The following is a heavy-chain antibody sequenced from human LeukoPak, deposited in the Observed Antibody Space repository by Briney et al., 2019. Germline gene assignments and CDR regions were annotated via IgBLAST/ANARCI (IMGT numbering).Heavy chain of an antibody. J-gene: IGHJ4*02. Sequence: GGSLRLSCAASGFIFNTYDMHWVRQTTGKGLEWVAAIDSAGNKYYPGSVKGRFTISRENAKNSLYLQMNSLRAGDTAVYYCVREGPGSGWTYFDYWGQGTLVTVSS. CDR1: GFIFNTYD. CDR3: VREGPGSGWTYFDY. V-gene: IGHV3-13*04. D-gene: IGHD6-19*01. CDR2: IDSAGNK.